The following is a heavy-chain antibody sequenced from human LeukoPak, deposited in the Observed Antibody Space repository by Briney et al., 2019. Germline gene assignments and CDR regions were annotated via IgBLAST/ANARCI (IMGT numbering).Heavy chain of an antibody. CDR2: INHSGST. J-gene: IGHJ6*02. CDR1: GGSFSGYY. V-gene: IGHV4-34*01. D-gene: IGHD6-6*01. Sequence: PSETLSLTCAVYGGSFSGYYWSWIRQPPGKGLEWIGEINHSGSTNYNPSLKSRVTISVDTSKNQFSLKLSSVTAADTAVYYCARPEYSSSSGYYGMDVWGQGTTVTVSS. CDR3: ARPEYSSSSGYYGMDV.